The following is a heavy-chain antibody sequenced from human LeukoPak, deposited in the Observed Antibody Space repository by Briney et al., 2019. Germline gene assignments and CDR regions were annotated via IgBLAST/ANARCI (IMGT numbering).Heavy chain of an antibody. V-gene: IGHV3-23*01. CDR2: ISGDGST. CDR3: AKYCSGGNCYSGLS. D-gene: IGHD2-15*01. J-gene: IGHJ5*02. CDR1: GFIFSTYA. Sequence: GGSLRLPCEASGFIFSTYAMTWVRQAPGKGLEWVSTISGDGSTYYTGSVKGRFTISRDNSKNTLFLQMNSLRAEDTAVYYCAKYCSGGNCYSGLSWGQGTLVTVSS.